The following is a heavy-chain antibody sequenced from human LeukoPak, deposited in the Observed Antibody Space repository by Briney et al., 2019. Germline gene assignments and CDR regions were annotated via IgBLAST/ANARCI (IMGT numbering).Heavy chain of an antibody. J-gene: IGHJ6*04. CDR3: AELGITMIGGV. Sequence: GGSLRLSCEAFGFSFSSYWMTWVRQAPGKGLEWLSYISGNGGVIQYADSVKGRFTISRDNAKNSLYLQMNSLRAEDTAVYYCAELGITMIGGVWGKGTTVTISS. V-gene: IGHV3-48*03. D-gene: IGHD3-10*02. CDR2: ISGNGGVI. CDR1: GFSFSSYW.